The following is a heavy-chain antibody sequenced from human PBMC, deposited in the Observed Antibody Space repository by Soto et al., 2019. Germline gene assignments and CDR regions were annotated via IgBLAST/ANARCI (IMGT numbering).Heavy chain of an antibody. CDR2: IYYSGST. D-gene: IGHD2-15*01. V-gene: IGHV4-59*01. J-gene: IGHJ6*03. Sequence: QVQLQESGPGLVKPSETLSLTCTVSGGSISSYYWSWIRQPPGKGLEWIGYIYYSGSTNYNPSLKSRVTLSVDTSKNQFSLKLSSVTAADTAVYYCARSYRRYCSGGSCYSYYYYYMVVWGKGTTVTVSS. CDR1: GGSISSYY. CDR3: ARSYRRYCSGGSCYSYYYYYMVV.